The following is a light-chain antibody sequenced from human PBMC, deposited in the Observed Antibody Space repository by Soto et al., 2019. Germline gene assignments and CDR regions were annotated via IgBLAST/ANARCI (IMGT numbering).Light chain of an antibody. Sequence: DIQMTQSPTSLSASVGDRVTITCRASQGMRNFVAWYQQKPGKAPKLLIYAASTLQSGVPSRCSGSGSGTDFTLTINSLQPEDVATYSCQKYSSVPVFGPGTKVEIK. CDR1: QGMRNF. J-gene: IGKJ3*01. V-gene: IGKV1-27*01. CDR3: QKYSSVPV. CDR2: AAS.